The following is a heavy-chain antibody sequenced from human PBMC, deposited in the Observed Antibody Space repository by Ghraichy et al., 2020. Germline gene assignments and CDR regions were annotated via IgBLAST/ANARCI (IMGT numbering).Heavy chain of an antibody. D-gene: IGHD4-17*01. V-gene: IGHV3-30*18. CDR2: ISYDGSNK. CDR1: GFTFSSYG. J-gene: IGHJ4*02. CDR3: AKDSDGDYEQPIDY. Sequence: GESLNISCAASGFTFSSYGMHWVRQAPGKGLEWVTVISYDGSNKYYADSVKGRFTISRDNSKNTLYLQMNSLRAEDTAVYYCAKDSDGDYEQPIDYWGQGTLVTVSS.